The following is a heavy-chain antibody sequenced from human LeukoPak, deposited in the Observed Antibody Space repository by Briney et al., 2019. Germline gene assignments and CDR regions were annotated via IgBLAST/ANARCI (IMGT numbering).Heavy chain of an antibody. D-gene: IGHD2-2*03. CDR1: GGTFSSYA. J-gene: IGHJ5*02. CDR3: ARARQTRSWIGGASWDWFDP. CDR2: IIPIFGTA. Sequence: SVKVSCKASGGTFSSYAISWVRQAPGQGLEWMGGIIPIFGTANYAQKFQGRVTITADKSTSTAYMELSSLRSEDTAVYYCARARQTRSWIGGASWDWFDPWGQGTLVTVFS. V-gene: IGHV1-69*06.